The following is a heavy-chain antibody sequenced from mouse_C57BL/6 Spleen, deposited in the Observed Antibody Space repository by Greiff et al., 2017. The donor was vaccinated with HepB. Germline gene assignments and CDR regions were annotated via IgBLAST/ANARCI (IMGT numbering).Heavy chain of an antibody. Sequence: VQLQQSGAELARPGASVKLSCKASGYTFTSYGISWVKQRTGQGLEWIGEIYPRSGNTYYNEKFKGKATLTADKSSSTAYMELRSLTSEDSAVYFCARSDSGAYWGQGTLVTVSA. J-gene: IGHJ3*01. V-gene: IGHV1-81*01. CDR1: GYTFTSYG. CDR3: ARSDSGAY. D-gene: IGHD3-1*01. CDR2: IYPRSGNT.